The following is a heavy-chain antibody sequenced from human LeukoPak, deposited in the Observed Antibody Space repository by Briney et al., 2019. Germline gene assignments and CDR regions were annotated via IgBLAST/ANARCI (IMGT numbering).Heavy chain of an antibody. Sequence: SETLSLTCAVFGGSFSGYSWSWIRQSPGKGLEWIGEINHSGGTNSNPSLKSRVSISGDTSKNQLSLRLSSVTAADTAVYYCARVLVTPKYYFDYWGQGTLVTVSS. J-gene: IGHJ4*02. CDR2: INHSGGT. CDR1: GGSFSGYS. CDR3: ARVLVTPKYYFDY. D-gene: IGHD2-15*01. V-gene: IGHV4-34*01.